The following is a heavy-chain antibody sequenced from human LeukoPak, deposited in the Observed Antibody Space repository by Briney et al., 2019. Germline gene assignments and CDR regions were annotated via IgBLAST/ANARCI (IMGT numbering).Heavy chain of an antibody. V-gene: IGHV5-51*01. D-gene: IGHD6-19*01. CDR1: GYSFTSYW. J-gene: IGHJ3*02. Sequence: GESLKISCKGSGYSFTSYWIGWVRQMPGKGLEWMGIIYPGDSDTRYSPSFQGQVTISADKSISTAYLQWSSLKASDTAMYYCARQYRRYSSGWSNDAFDIWGQGTMVTVSP. CDR3: ARQYRRYSSGWSNDAFDI. CDR2: IYPGDSDT.